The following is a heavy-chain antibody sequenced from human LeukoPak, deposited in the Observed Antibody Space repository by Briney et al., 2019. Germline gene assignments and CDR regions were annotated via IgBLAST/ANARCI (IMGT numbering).Heavy chain of an antibody. V-gene: IGHV4-30-2*01. Sequence: SETLSLTCTVSGGSISSGGYYWSWIRQPPGKGLEWIGYIYHSGSTYYNPSLKSRVTISVDRSKNQFSLKLSSVTAADTAVYYCARSSSLGGMDVWGQGTTVTVSS. J-gene: IGHJ6*02. CDR3: ARSSSLGGMDV. CDR2: IYHSGST. CDR1: GGSISSGGYY. D-gene: IGHD6-13*01.